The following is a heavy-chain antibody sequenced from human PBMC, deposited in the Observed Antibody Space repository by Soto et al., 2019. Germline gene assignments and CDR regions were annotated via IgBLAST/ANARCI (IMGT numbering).Heavy chain of an antibody. V-gene: IGHV3-30*18. CDR2: ISYDGSNK. Sequence: QVQLVESGGGVVQPGRSLRLSCAASAFTFNIYGMHWVRQAPGKGLECVAVISYDGSNKYYGDSVKGRFTISRDNSKNTLYLQMNSLRPEDTAVYYCAKGGNNSSCIDYWGQGTLVTVSS. CDR1: AFTFNIYG. D-gene: IGHD6-13*01. J-gene: IGHJ4*02. CDR3: AKGGNNSSCIDY.